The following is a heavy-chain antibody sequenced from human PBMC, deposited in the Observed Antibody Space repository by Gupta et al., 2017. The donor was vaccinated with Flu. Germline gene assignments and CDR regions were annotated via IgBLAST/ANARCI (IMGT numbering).Heavy chain of an antibody. Sequence: WVRQGPGKGLEWVTSIRVGSGGRYDAASVEGRVTVSRDNFMNTVYLQMSSLRVAATASYASARCLSGYCSCGSCYALYFDDWGQGALVTVSS. J-gene: IGHJ4*02. D-gene: IGHD2-15*01. CDR2: IRVGSGGR. V-gene: IGHV3-23*01. CDR3: ARCLSGYCSCGSCYALYFDD.